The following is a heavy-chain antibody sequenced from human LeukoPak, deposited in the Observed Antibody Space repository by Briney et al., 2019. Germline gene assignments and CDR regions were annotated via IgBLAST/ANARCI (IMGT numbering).Heavy chain of an antibody. CDR2: INPNSGGT. J-gene: IGHJ3*02. D-gene: IGHD3-16*02. V-gene: IGHV1-2*02. CDR1: GYTFTGYY. CDR3: ARKVITDDAFDI. Sequence: ASLKIACGASGYTFTGYYMHWVRQATGQGLEWMGWINPNSGGTNYAQKFQGRVTMTRDTSISTAYMELSRLRSDDTAVYYCARKVITDDAFDIWGQGTMVTVSS.